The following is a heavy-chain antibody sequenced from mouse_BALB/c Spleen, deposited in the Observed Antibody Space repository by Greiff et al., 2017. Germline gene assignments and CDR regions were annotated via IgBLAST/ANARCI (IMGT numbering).Heavy chain of an antibody. V-gene: IGHV3-2*02. CDR2: ISYSGST. CDR1: GYSITSDYA. J-gene: IGHJ3*01. Sequence: EVKLQESGPGLVKPSQSLSLTCTVTGYSITSDYAWNWIRQFPGNKLEWMGYISYSGSTSYNPSLKSRISITRDTSKNQFFLQLNSVTTEDTATYYCASTARATAYWGQGTLVTVSA. CDR3: ASTARATAY. D-gene: IGHD3-2*01.